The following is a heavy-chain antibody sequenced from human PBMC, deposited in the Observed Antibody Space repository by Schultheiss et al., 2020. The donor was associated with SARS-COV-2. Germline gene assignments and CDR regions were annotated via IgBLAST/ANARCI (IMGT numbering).Heavy chain of an antibody. V-gene: IGHV5-51*01. CDR2: IYPGDSDI. D-gene: IGHD3-22*01. CDR3: ARPDYYDSDYWFFDL. Sequence: GGSLRLSCKGSGYSFTSYWIGWVRQMPGKGLEWMGIIYPGDSDIRYSPSFQGQVTISADKSISTAYLQWSSLKASDTAMYYCARPDYYDSDYWFFDLWGRGTLVTVSS. J-gene: IGHJ2*01. CDR1: GYSFTSYW.